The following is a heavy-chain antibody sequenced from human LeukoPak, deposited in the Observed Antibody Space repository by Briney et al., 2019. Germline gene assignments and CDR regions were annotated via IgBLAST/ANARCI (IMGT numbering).Heavy chain of an antibody. CDR2: ISYDGSNK. D-gene: IGHD2-8*02. CDR1: GFTFSDYG. J-gene: IGHJ4*02. V-gene: IGHV3-30*03. CDR3: VSTVVLVADF. Sequence: PGGSLTLFCTASGFTFSDYGMHWVRQAPGKGLEWLAVISYDGSNKYYADSVKGRFTISRDNSRDTLYLQMNSLRVEDTALYHCVSTVVLVADFWGQGTLVTVSS.